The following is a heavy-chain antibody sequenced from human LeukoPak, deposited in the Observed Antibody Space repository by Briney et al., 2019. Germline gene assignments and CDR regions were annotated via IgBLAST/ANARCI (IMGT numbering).Heavy chain of an antibody. J-gene: IGHJ4*02. V-gene: IGHV1-18*01. Sequence: ASVKVSCKASGYTFSTYGIAWVRQAPGQGLEWMGWISGYNGNTNYAQKFQGRVTMTTDTTTTTAYMELRSLRSDDTAVYYCARDGYFDFWGQGTLVAVSS. CDR2: ISGYNGNT. CDR3: ARDGYFDF. CDR1: GYTFSTYG.